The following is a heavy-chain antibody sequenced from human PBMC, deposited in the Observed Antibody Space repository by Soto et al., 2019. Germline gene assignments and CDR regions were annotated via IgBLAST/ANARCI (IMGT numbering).Heavy chain of an antibody. D-gene: IGHD3-3*02. Sequence: QVQLVESGGGLVKPGGSLRLSCAASGFTSTDYYMNWIRRAPGKGLEWVSHISTTGNTIHYADSVKGRFTISRDNAKNSLFLQMNSLRAEDTAVYYCARCPGHLPGDAFDVWGQGTMVVVSS. V-gene: IGHV3-11*01. CDR3: ARCPGHLPGDAFDV. CDR2: ISTTGNTI. CDR1: GFTSTDYY. J-gene: IGHJ3*01.